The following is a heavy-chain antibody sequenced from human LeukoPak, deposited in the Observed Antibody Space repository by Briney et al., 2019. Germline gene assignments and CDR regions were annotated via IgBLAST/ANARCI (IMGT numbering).Heavy chain of an antibody. Sequence: SETLSLTCTVSGGSISSSSYYWGWIRQPPGKGLEWIGNIYYSGSTYYNPSLKSRVTISVDTSKNQFSLKLSSVTAADTAVYYCAKSGGYNAGTGYYYYYLDVWGKGTTVTVSS. CDR2: IYYSGST. J-gene: IGHJ6*03. CDR3: AKSGGYNAGTGYYYYYLDV. V-gene: IGHV4-39*01. D-gene: IGHD6-13*01. CDR1: GGSISSSSYY.